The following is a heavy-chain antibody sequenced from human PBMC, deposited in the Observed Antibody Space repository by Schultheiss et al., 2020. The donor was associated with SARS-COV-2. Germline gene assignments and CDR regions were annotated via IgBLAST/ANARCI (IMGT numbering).Heavy chain of an antibody. CDR1: GFTFTSSA. V-gene: IGHV1-69*05. CDR3: ARAGTYCGGDCYFDY. Sequence: KISCKASGFTFTSSAVQWVRQARGQRLEWMGGIIPIFGTANYAQKFQGRVTMTTDTSTSTAYMELRSLRSDDTAVYYCARAGTYCGGDCYFDYWGQGTLVTVSS. CDR2: IIPIFGTA. J-gene: IGHJ4*02. D-gene: IGHD2-21*02.